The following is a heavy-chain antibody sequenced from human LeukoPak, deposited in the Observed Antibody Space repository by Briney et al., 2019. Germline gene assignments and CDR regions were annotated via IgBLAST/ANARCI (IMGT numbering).Heavy chain of an antibody. CDR2: IHYTGTT. V-gene: IGHV4-39*01. D-gene: IGHD3-16*01. CDR1: GGSISSSNYY. CDR3: ARHGGFPGYYYYLDV. J-gene: IGHJ6*03. Sequence: ETLSLTCTVSGGSISSSNYYWGWIRQPPGKALQWIGSIHYTGTTYYNPPLKSRVTISMDTSKNQFSLMLRSVTAADTAVYYCARHGGFPGYYYYLDVWGKGTTVTISS.